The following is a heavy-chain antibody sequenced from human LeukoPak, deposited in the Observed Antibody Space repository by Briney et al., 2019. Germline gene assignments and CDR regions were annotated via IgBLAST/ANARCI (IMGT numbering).Heavy chain of an antibody. CDR3: ARNRDSGSLDAFDI. CDR1: GYSFTTYW. V-gene: IGHV5-51*01. Sequence: GESLKIYCKGSGYSFTTYWIGWVRQMPGKGLEWMGIIYPGDSDTRYSPSFQGQVTISGAKSISTAYLQWSSLKASDTAMYYCARNRDSGSLDAFDIWGQGTMVTVSS. D-gene: IGHD3-10*01. CDR2: IYPGDSDT. J-gene: IGHJ3*02.